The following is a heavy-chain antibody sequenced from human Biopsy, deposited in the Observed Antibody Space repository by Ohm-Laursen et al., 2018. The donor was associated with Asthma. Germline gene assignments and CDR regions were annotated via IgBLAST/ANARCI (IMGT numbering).Heavy chain of an antibody. CDR1: GFSLSSPGAN. J-gene: IGHJ4*02. CDR2: IDWEEDK. Sequence: TQTLTLTGSFSGFSLSSPGANVNWIRQPPGKALEWLARIDWEEDKFYSTSLRTRLTISKGSSEDQVVLTMTNMGPVDTATYYCTRHNDYWGPGILVTVSS. D-gene: IGHD1-14*01. V-gene: IGHV2-70*04. CDR3: TRHNDY.